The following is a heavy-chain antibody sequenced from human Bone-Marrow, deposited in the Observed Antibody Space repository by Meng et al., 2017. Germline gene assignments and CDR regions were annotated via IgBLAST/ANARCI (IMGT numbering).Heavy chain of an antibody. V-gene: IGHV6-1*01. J-gene: IGHJ4*02. Sequence: QVPLQQSVPGLVHPAQTLSLTCPISGDSVSSYSAAWNWIRQSPSKGFEGLGRTYYKSKWYNDYAVSVKRRITINPDTSKNQFSLQLNSVTPEETAVYYCARGGIVATSSLDYWGQGTLVTVSS. D-gene: IGHD5-12*01. CDR1: GDSVSSYSAA. CDR3: ARGGIVATSSLDY. CDR2: TYYKSKWYN.